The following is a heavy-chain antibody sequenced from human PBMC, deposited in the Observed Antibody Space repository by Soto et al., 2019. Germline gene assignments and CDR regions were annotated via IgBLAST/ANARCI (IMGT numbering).Heavy chain of an antibody. J-gene: IGHJ4*02. CDR1: GGSIINGQTY. Sequence: QVQLQESGPGLVKPSQTLSLTCTVSGGSIINGQTYLNWIRQHPEKGLEWMGYINYRGTTNYHPALKIRILISLDTSANQFSMRLTSVTAADTAVYYCARDAPGVAPYWGQGTQVTVSS. CDR3: ARDAPGVAPY. CDR2: INYRGTT. D-gene: IGHD2-15*01. V-gene: IGHV4-31*03.